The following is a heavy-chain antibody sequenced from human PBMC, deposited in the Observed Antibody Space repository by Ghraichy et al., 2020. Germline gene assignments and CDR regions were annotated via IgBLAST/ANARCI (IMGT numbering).Heavy chain of an antibody. CDR2: IRQDGGDS. CDR3: ARDLFYFDRSGYYASDY. CDR1: GFTFSNYW. J-gene: IGHJ4*02. D-gene: IGHD3-22*01. V-gene: IGHV3-7*01. Sequence: GGSLRLSCAASGFTFSNYWMTWVRQAPGKGLEWVANIRQDGGDSYCVDSVKGRFTISRGNAENSLYLQMNSLRVEDTAVYHCARDLFYFDRSGYYASDYWGQGTLVTAAS.